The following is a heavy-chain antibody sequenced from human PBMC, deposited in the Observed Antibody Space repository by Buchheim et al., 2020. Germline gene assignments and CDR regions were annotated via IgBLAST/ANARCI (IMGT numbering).Heavy chain of an antibody. CDR1: GFTFSSYA. V-gene: IGHV3-23*01. CDR2: ISGSGGST. D-gene: IGHD6-19*01. Sequence: EVQLLESGGGLVQPGGSLRLSCAASGFTFSSYAMSWVRQAPGKGLEWVSAISGSGGSTYYADSVKGRFTISRDNSKNTLYLQMNSLRAEDTAVYYCAKSPWHSSGWYSYYYGMDVWGQGTT. CDR3: AKSPWHSSGWYSYYYGMDV. J-gene: IGHJ6*02.